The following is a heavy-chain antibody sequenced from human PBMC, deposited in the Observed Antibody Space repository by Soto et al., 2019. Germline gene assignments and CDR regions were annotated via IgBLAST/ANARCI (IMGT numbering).Heavy chain of an antibody. V-gene: IGHV3-49*03. Sequence: PGGSLRLSCTASGFTFGDYAMSWFRQAPGKGLEWVGFIRSKAYGGTTEYAAPVKGRFTISRDDSKSIAYLQMNSLKTEDTAVYYCTADIVVVPAAAHGGYWGQGTLVTVSS. CDR1: GFTFGDYA. CDR2: IRSKAYGGTT. D-gene: IGHD2-2*01. CDR3: TADIVVVPAAAHGGY. J-gene: IGHJ4*02.